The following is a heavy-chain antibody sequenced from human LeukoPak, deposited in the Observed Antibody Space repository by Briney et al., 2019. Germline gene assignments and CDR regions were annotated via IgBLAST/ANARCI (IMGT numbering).Heavy chain of an antibody. V-gene: IGHV3-43*01. J-gene: IGHJ4*02. CDR2: ISWDGGTT. Sequence: GGSLRLSCAASGFTFSNYWMNWVRQAPGKGLEWVSLISWDGGTTYYADSVRGRFTISRDNSKNSLYLQMNSLRTEDTALYYCAKDMSLDYWGQGTPVTVPS. D-gene: IGHD5/OR15-5a*01. CDR1: GFTFSNYW. CDR3: AKDMSLDY.